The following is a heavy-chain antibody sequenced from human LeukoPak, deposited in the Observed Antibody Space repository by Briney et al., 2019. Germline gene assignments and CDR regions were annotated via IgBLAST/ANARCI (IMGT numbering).Heavy chain of an antibody. D-gene: IGHD6-19*01. Sequence: SVKASCKASGYTFTGYYMHWVRQAPGQGLEWMGRIIPILGIANYAQKFQGRVTITADKSTSTAYMELSSLRSEDTAVYYCARTVAGTELDYWGQGTLVTVSS. CDR1: GYTFTGYY. J-gene: IGHJ4*02. CDR2: IIPILGIA. CDR3: ARTVAGTELDY. V-gene: IGHV1-69*02.